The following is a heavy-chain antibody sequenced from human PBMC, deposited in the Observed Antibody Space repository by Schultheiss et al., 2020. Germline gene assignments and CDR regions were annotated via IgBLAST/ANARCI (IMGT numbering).Heavy chain of an antibody. J-gene: IGHJ4*02. CDR1: GFTISSYG. CDR2: IWYDGSNK. CDR3: ARASCSGGSCYRVY. Sequence: GGSLRLSCAASGFTISSYGMHWVRQAPGKGLEWVAVIWYDGSNKDYADSVKGRFTISRDNSKNTLYLQMNSLRAEDTAVYYCARASCSGGSCYRVYWGQGTLGTVSS. V-gene: IGHV3-33*01. D-gene: IGHD2-15*01.